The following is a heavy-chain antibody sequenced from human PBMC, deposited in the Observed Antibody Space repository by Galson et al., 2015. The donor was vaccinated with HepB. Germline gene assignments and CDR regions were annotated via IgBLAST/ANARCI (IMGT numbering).Heavy chain of an antibody. Sequence: SLRLSCAASGFTFSDYYMSWIRQAPGKGLEWVSYISSSGSTIYYADSVKGRFTISRDNAKNSLYLQMNSLRAEDTAVYYCARDRGYYDILTGYWEFIYWGQGTLVTVSS. V-gene: IGHV3-11*01. J-gene: IGHJ4*02. CDR3: ARDRGYYDILTGYWEFIY. D-gene: IGHD3-9*01. CDR2: ISSSGSTI. CDR1: GFTFSDYY.